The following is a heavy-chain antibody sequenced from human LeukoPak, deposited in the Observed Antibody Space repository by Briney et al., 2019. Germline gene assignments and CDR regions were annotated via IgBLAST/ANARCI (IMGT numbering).Heavy chain of an antibody. J-gene: IGHJ4*02. V-gene: IGHV4-4*07. CDR1: GGSISSYY. CDR3: ARGVGATQDY. D-gene: IGHD1-26*01. Sequence: NPSETLSLTCTVSGGSISSYYWSWIRQPAGRGLEWIGRIFTSGSPNYNPSLKSRVTMSVDTAKNQFSVELSSVTAADTAVYYCARGVGATQDYWGQGTLVTVSS. CDR2: IFTSGSP.